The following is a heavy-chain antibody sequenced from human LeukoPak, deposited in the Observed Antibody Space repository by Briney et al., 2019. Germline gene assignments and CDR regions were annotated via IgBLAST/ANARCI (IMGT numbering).Heavy chain of an antibody. J-gene: IGHJ3*02. CDR2: MNPNSGNT. CDR3: ARDLIQALVDAFDI. Sequence: ASVTVSCKASGYTFTSYDINWVRQATGQGLEWMGWMNPNSGNTGYAQKFQGRVTITRNTSISTAYMELSSLRYDDTAVYYCARDLIQALVDAFDIWGQGTMVTVSS. V-gene: IGHV1-8*03. CDR1: GYTFTSYD.